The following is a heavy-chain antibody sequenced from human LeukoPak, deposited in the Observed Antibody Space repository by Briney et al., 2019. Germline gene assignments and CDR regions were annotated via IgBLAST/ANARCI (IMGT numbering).Heavy chain of an antibody. CDR3: ARGLWFGELFNYFDY. D-gene: IGHD3-10*01. CDR1: GGSISSSSYY. CDR2: IYYSGST. J-gene: IGHJ4*02. V-gene: IGHV4-39*07. Sequence: PSETLSLTCTVSGGSISSSSYYWGWIRQPPGKGLEWIGSIYYSGSTYYNPSLKSRVTISVDTSKNQFSLKLSSVTAADTAVYYCARGLWFGELFNYFDYWGQGTLVTVSS.